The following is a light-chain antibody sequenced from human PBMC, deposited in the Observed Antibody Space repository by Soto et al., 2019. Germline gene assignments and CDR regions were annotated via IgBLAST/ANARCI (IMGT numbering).Light chain of an antibody. CDR3: LQHNSYPWT. V-gene: IGKV1-17*03. CDR2: AAS. Sequence: IQMTQSPSAMSASVGDRVTITCRASQGISNYLGWFQQRPGKVPKRLIYAASSLQSGVPSRFSGSRSGTEFTLTISSLQTEDFATYYSLQHNSYPWTFGQGTNEEIK. CDR1: QGISNY. J-gene: IGKJ1*01.